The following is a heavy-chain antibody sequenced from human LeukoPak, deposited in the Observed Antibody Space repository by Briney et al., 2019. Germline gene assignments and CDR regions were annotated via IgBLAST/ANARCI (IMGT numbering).Heavy chain of an antibody. D-gene: IGHD3-3*01. CDR1: GGSISSGGYS. CDR2: IYHSGST. V-gene: IGHV4-30-2*01. CDR3: ARSGDFGVVIIRDAFDI. Sequence: SETLSLTCAVSGGSISSGGYSWSWIRQPPGKGLEWIGYIYHSGSTYYNPSLKSRVTISVDRSKNQFSLKLSSVIAADTAVYYCARSGDFGVVIIRDAFDIWGQGTMVTVSS. J-gene: IGHJ3*02.